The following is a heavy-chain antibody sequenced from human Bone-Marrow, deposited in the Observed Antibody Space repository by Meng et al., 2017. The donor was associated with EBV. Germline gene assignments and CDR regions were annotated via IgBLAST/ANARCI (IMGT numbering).Heavy chain of an antibody. J-gene: IGHJ4*02. CDR3: ARGEKYYYNTVDY. D-gene: IGHD3-22*01. CDR1: GFTFLGYW. Sequence: GWWAGGLVWLGGSMSLLCAVLGFTFLGYWMHWRRQAPGKGLVWVSRIKSDGSSTSYAYSVKGRFTISRDNAKNTLYLQMNSLRAEDTAVYYCARGEKYYYNTVDYWGQGTLVTVSS. CDR2: IKSDGSST. V-gene: IGHV3-74*01.